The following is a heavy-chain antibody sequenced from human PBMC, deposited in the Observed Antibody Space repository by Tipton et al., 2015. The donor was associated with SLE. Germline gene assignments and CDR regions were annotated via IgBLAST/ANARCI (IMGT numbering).Heavy chain of an antibody. V-gene: IGHV4-39*01. Sequence: TLSLTCTVSGGSISSSSYYWGWIRQPPGKGLEWIGYIYYSGSTSYNPSLKSRVTISVDTSKNQFSLKLTSVTAADTAVYYCARGSTWFRGYFGDYWGQGTLVIVSS. CDR2: IYYSGST. D-gene: IGHD3-10*01. CDR1: GGSISSSSYY. J-gene: IGHJ4*02. CDR3: ARGSTWFRGYFGDY.